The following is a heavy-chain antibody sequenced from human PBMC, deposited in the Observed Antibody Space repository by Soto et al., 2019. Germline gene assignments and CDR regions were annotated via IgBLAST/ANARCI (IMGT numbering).Heavy chain of an antibody. CDR1: GGSICSGGFS. D-gene: IGHD3-16*01. Sequence: QLQLQESGSGLVKPSQTLSLTCAVSGGSICSGGFSWSWIRQSPGKGLELIGYIYYSGNAYYKPSLKSRVTISVDRSKNEFSLRLSSVTAADTAVYYCARATFIRNGYYDATDYYYFDWWGQGTLVTVSS. J-gene: IGHJ4*02. CDR3: ARATFIRNGYYDATDYYYFDW. CDR2: IYYSGNA. V-gene: IGHV4-30-2*06.